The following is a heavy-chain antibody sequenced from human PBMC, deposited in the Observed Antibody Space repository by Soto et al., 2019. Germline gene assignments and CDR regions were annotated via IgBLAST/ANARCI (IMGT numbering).Heavy chain of an antibody. D-gene: IGHD5-18*01. J-gene: IGHJ4*02. CDR1: GFTFGDYA. V-gene: IGHV3-49*03. CDR3: TRGRGYSYGPRGYYFDY. CDR2: IRSKAYGGTT. Sequence: SGGSLRLSCTASGFTFGDYAMSWFRQAPGKGLEWVGFIRSKAYGGTTEYAASVKGRFTISRDDSKSIAYLQMNSLKTEDTAVYYCTRGRGYSYGPRGYYFDYWGQGTLVTVSS.